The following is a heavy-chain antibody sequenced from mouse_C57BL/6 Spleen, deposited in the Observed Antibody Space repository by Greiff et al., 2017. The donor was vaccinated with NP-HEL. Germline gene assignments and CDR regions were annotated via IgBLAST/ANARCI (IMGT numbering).Heavy chain of an antibody. Sequence: VQLKESGAELVKPGASVKLSCTASGFTIKDYYMHWVKQRTEQGLEWIGRIDPEGGETKYAPKFQGKATITADTSSNTAYLQLSSLTSEDTAVYYCAREGGRAMDYWGQGTSVTVSS. CDR2: IDPEGGET. CDR1: GFTIKDYY. CDR3: AREGGRAMDY. V-gene: IGHV14-2*01. J-gene: IGHJ4*01.